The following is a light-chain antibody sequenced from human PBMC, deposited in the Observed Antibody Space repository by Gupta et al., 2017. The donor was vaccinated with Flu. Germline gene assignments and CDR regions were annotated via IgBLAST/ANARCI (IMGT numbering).Light chain of an antibody. J-gene: IGKJ4*01. CDR1: HFLPPF. V-gene: IGKV3-15*01. CDR2: RSS. CDR3: LQCPPYPLLT. Sequence: ASLYSAAGETATLSCRASHFLPPFLDWYKQNPGQSPSLVIYRSSTSDTFLPARFRGSGSGTAFSLTIPLLQYEDFAVSSSLQCPPYPLLTFGGGTKVEIK.